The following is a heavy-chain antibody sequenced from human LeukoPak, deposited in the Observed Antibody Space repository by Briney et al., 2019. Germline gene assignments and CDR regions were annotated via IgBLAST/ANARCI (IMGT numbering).Heavy chain of an antibody. V-gene: IGHV4-34*01. J-gene: IGHJ6*02. Sequence: PSETLSLTCAVYGGSFSGYYWSWIRQPPGKGLEWIGEINHSGSTNYNPSLKSRVTISVDASKNQFSLKLSSVTAADTAVYYCARIGRFGELFSRYYYYYGMDVWGQGTTVTVSS. CDR1: GGSFSGYY. D-gene: IGHD3-10*01. CDR2: INHSGST. CDR3: ARIGRFGELFSRYYYYYGMDV.